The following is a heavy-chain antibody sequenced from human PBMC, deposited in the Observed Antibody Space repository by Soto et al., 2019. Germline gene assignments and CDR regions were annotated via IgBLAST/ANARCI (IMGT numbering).Heavy chain of an antibody. Sequence: SETLSLTCAVYGGPFSGYYWSWIRQPPGKGLEWIGEINHSGSTNYNPSLKSRVTISVDTSKNQFSLKLSSVTAADTAVYYCARGGYCSGGSCHKTGTDVWGQGTTVTVSS. V-gene: IGHV4-34*01. D-gene: IGHD2-15*01. CDR2: INHSGST. J-gene: IGHJ6*02. CDR3: ARGGYCSGGSCHKTGTDV. CDR1: GGPFSGYY.